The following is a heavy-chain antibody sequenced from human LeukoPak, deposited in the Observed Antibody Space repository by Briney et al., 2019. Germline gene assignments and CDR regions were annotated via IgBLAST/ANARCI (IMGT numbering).Heavy chain of an antibody. V-gene: IGHV1-3*03. Sequence: ASVKVSCKASGYTFTRYAIHWVRQAPGQRLEWMGWINADNGNTKYSQEFQGRVTITRDTSASTAYMDLSSLRSEDMAVYYCARSQYSSSWRTGYYFDYWGQGTLVTVSS. CDR2: INADNGNT. J-gene: IGHJ4*02. CDR1: GYTFTRYA. D-gene: IGHD6-13*01. CDR3: ARSQYSSSWRTGYYFDY.